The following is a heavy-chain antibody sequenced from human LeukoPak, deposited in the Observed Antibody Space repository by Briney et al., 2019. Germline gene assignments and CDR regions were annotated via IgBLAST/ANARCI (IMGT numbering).Heavy chain of an antibody. Sequence: SETLSLTCTVSGGSISSYYWSWIRQPPGKGLEWIGYIYYSGSTNYNPSLKSRVTISVGTSKNQFSLKLSSVTAADTAVYYCASNYYGSGSLDYWGQGNLVTVSS. D-gene: IGHD3-10*01. CDR3: ASNYYGSGSLDY. J-gene: IGHJ4*02. CDR1: GGSISSYY. CDR2: IYYSGST. V-gene: IGHV4-59*08.